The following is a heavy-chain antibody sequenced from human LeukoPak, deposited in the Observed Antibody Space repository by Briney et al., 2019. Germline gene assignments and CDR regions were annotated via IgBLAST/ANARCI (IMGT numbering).Heavy chain of an antibody. CDR2: ISSSGNT. CDR1: GASISGYF. Sequence: PSETLSLTCTVSGASISGYFWSWIRQPPGKGLEWIGYISSSGNTNYNPSLKSRVTISVDTSKNRFSLKLSSVTAADTAVYYCASTLTYGMDVWGQGTTVTVSS. V-gene: IGHV4-59*01. CDR3: ASTLTYGMDV. J-gene: IGHJ6*02.